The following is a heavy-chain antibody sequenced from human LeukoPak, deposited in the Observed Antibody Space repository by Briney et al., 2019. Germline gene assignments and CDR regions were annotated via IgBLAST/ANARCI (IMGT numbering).Heavy chain of an antibody. V-gene: IGHV4-59*01. CDR2: THYSGST. D-gene: IGHD3-3*01. Sequence: PSETLSLTCTVSDGSISSYFWTWIRQPPGKGLEWIGYTHYSGSTNYNPSLKSRVTISVDTSKNQFSLKLSSVTAADTAVYYCARDRSAEVTIFGVVIPHYYYYGMDVWGQGTTVTVSS. CDR1: DGSISSYF. CDR3: ARDRSAEVTIFGVVIPHYYYYGMDV. J-gene: IGHJ6*02.